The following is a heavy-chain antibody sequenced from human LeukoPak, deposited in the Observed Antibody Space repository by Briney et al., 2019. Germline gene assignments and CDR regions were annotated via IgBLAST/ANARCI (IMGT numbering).Heavy chain of an antibody. CDR2: IGTSSTTI. Sequence: PGGSLRLSCAASGFTFSSYTMNWVRQPPGKGLEWVSNIGTSSTTIYYADSVKGRFTISRDKAKNSLYLQMNSLRADDTAVYYCAKELTAGTIFGVVIANAFDIWGQGTMVTVSS. D-gene: IGHD3-3*01. CDR1: GFTFSSYT. CDR3: AKELTAGTIFGVVIANAFDI. J-gene: IGHJ3*02. V-gene: IGHV3-48*01.